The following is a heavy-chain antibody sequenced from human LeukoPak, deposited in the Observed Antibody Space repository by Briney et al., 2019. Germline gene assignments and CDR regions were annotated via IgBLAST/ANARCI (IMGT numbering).Heavy chain of an antibody. D-gene: IGHD6-13*01. V-gene: IGHV4-59*01. CDR2: IYYRGST. J-gene: IGHJ6*03. CDR1: GGSISSYY. Sequence: SETLSLTCTVSGGSISSYYWSWIRQPPGKGLEWIGYIYYRGSTNYNPSLKSRVTISVDTSKNQFSLKLSSVTAADTAAYYCARVPLYSSHMDVWGKGTTVTVSS. CDR3: ARVPLYSSHMDV.